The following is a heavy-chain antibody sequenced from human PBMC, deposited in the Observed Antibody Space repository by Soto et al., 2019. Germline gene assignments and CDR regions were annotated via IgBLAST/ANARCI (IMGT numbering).Heavy chain of an antibody. D-gene: IGHD5-12*01. J-gene: IGHJ6*02. CDR3: ARDRSGYAGNYYYYGMDV. Sequence: GASVKVSCKASGYTFTGYYMHWVRQEPGQGLEWMGWINPNSGGTNYAQKFQGWVTMTRDTSISTAYMELSRLRSDDTAVYYCARDRSGYAGNYYYYGMDVWGQGTTVTVS. V-gene: IGHV1-2*04. CDR2: INPNSGGT. CDR1: GYTFTGYY.